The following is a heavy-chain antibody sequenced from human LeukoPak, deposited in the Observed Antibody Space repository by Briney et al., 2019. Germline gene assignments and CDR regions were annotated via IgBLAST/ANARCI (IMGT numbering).Heavy chain of an antibody. V-gene: IGHV1-69*05. D-gene: IGHD3-3*01. CDR3: AGTSSAYYDFWSGYYPSEYYYYYYMDV. Sequence: SVKVSCKASGGTFSSYAISWVRQAPGQGLEWMGGIIPIFGTANYAQKFQGRVTITTDESTSTAYMELSSLRSEDTAVYYCAGTSSAYYDFWSGYYPSEYYYYYYMDVWGKGTTVTVSS. CDR2: IIPIFGTA. CDR1: GGTFSSYA. J-gene: IGHJ6*03.